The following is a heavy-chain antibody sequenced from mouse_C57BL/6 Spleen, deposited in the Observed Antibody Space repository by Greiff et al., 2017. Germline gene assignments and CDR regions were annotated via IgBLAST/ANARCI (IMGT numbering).Heavy chain of an antibody. CDR3: ARDYTTVVAFDY. Sequence: EVQLQQSGPVLVKPGASVKMSCKASGYTFTDYYMNWVKQSHGKSLEWIGVINPYNGGTSYNQKFKGKATLTVDKSSSTAYMELNSLTSEDSAVYYCARDYTTVVAFDYWGQGTTLTVSS. CDR1: GYTFTDYY. V-gene: IGHV1-19*01. CDR2: INPYNGGT. J-gene: IGHJ2*01. D-gene: IGHD1-1*01.